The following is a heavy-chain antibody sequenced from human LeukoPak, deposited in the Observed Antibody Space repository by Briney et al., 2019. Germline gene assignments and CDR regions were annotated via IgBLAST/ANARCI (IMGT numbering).Heavy chain of an antibody. V-gene: IGHV3-23*01. D-gene: IGHD5-18*01. CDR2: ISGSGGST. CDR3: AKLGDPRVDTAMVRF. CDR1: GFTFSSYA. J-gene: IGHJ4*02. Sequence: GGSLRLSCAASGFTFSSYAMSWVREAPGKGVEGVSAISGSGGSTYYADAVKGRFTISRDNSKNTLYLQMNSLRAEDTAVYYCAKLGDPRVDTAMVRFWGQGTLVTVSS.